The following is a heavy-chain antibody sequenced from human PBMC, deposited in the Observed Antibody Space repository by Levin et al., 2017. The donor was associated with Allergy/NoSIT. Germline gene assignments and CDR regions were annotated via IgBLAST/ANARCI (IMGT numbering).Heavy chain of an antibody. V-gene: IGHV3-30*18. CDR2: ISYDGSNK. Sequence: GESLKISCAASGFTFSSYGMHWVRQAPGKGLEWVAVISYDGSNKYYADSVKGRFTISRDNSKNTLYLQMNSLRAEDTAVYYCAKDNWNYVVLDYWGQGTLVTVSS. CDR1: GFTFSSYG. D-gene: IGHD1-7*01. CDR3: AKDNWNYVVLDY. J-gene: IGHJ4*02.